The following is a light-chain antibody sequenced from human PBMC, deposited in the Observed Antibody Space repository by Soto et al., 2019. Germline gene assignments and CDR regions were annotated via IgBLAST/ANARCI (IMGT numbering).Light chain of an antibody. CDR3: QLSDSTPAYT. V-gene: IGKV1-39*01. J-gene: IGKJ2*01. CDR1: QYINNY. CDR2: AGY. Sequence: DIQMTQSPSSLSTSVGDRVTITCRASQYINNYLNWYQQKPGKAAKLLIFAGYNLQSGVPSRFSGSGSGTDFTLTISSLQPEDFAAYVCQLSDSTPAYTLGPGTKL.